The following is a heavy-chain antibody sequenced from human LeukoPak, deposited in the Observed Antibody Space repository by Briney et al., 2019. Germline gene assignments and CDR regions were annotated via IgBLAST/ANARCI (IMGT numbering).Heavy chain of an antibody. V-gene: IGHV3-23*01. J-gene: IGHJ4*02. CDR1: GYTFTTYW. D-gene: IGHD2-15*01. Sequence: GESLKISCKASGYTFTTYWIGWVRQAPGKGLEWVSTFSPDGIHYADSVKGRFAISRDDSMSTLFLQMNSLRAEDTAIYYCAKDYARGGCSLAHCNPIDSWGQGTLVTVSS. CDR2: FSPDGI. CDR3: AKDYARGGCSLAHCNPIDS.